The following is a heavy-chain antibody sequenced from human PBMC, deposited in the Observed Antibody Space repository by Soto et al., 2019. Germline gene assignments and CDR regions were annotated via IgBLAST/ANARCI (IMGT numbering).Heavy chain of an antibody. CDR2: ISSNGGIT. Sequence: GGSLRLSCSASGFTFSSYAMHWVRQAPGKGLEYVSAISSNGGITYYADSVKGRFTISRDNSKNTLYLQMSSLRAEDMAVYYCVKDLVGSGYYYHFDYWGQGTLVTVSS. D-gene: IGHD3-22*01. V-gene: IGHV3-64D*08. CDR1: GFTFSSYA. J-gene: IGHJ4*02. CDR3: VKDLVGSGYYYHFDY.